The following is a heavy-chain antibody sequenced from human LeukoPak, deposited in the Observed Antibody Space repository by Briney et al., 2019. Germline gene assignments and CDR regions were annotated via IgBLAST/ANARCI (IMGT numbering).Heavy chain of an antibody. Sequence: GGSLRLSCAASGFTFSSYGMHWVRQAPGKGLEWVAFIRYDGSIKYYADSVKGRFTISRDNSKNTLYLQMNSLRAEDTAVYYCAKDGGYCSSTSCPEDNWFDPWGQGTLVTVSS. J-gene: IGHJ5*02. V-gene: IGHV3-30*02. CDR1: GFTFSSYG. CDR3: AKDGGYCSSTSCPEDNWFDP. CDR2: IRYDGSIK. D-gene: IGHD2-2*01.